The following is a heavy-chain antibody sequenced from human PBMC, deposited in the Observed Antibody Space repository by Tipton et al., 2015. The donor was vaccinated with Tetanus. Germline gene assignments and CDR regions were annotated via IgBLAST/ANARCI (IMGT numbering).Heavy chain of an antibody. CDR2: TYYRSKWYN. J-gene: IGHJ4*02. D-gene: IGHD3-22*01. V-gene: IGHV6-1*01. CDR3: ARDLTYYYDSRVRGHFDY. CDR1: GDSVSSNSAA. Sequence: GLVKPSQTLSLTCAISGDSVSSNSAAWNWIRQSPSRGLEWLGRTYYRSKWYNDYAVSVKSRITINPDTSKNQFSLQLNSVTPEDTAVYYGARDLTYYYDSRVRGHFDYWGQGTLVTVSS.